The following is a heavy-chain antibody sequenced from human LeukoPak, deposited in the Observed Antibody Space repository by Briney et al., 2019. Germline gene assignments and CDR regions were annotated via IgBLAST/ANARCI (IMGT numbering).Heavy chain of an antibody. J-gene: IGHJ4*02. CDR3: ARDPYTATDYFDY. V-gene: IGHV3-21*01. CDR1: GFIFSSYS. Sequence: GGSLRLSCAASGFIFSSYSMNWVRQAPGKGLEWVSSISSSSSYIYYADSVKGRFTISRDNAKNSLYLQMNSLRAEDTAVYYCARDPYTATDYFDYWGQGTLVTVSS. D-gene: IGHD5-18*01. CDR2: ISSSSSYI.